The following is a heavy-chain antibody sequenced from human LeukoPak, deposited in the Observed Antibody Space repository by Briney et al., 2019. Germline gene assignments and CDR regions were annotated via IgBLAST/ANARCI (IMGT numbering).Heavy chain of an antibody. CDR3: TTEWLRVDY. CDR2: ISGGGAST. CDR1: GFTFSSYA. D-gene: IGHD5-12*01. Sequence: GGSLRLSCAASGFTFSSYAMSWVRQAPGKGLEWVSAISGGGASTYYTDSVKGRFTISRDNSKNTLYLQMNSLKTEDTAVYYCTTEWLRVDYWGQGTLVTVSS. V-gene: IGHV3-23*01. J-gene: IGHJ4*02.